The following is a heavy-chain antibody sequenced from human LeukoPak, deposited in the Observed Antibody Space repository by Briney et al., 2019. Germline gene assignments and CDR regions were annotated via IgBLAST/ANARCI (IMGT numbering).Heavy chain of an antibody. CDR1: GFTFSSYA. D-gene: IGHD5-12*01. Sequence: GGSLRLSCVASGFTFSSYAINWVRQAPGKGLEWVSGISAGGSTYYADSVKGRFTISSDNSKNTLYLRLNSLRADDAAVYYCAKDGGYAFLGRLDSWGQGTLVTVSS. CDR2: ISAGGST. V-gene: IGHV3-23*01. J-gene: IGHJ4*02. CDR3: AKDGGYAFLGRLDS.